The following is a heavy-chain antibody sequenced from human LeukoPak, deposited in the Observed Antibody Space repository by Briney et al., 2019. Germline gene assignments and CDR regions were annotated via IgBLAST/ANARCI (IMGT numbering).Heavy chain of an antibody. D-gene: IGHD1-26*01. CDR1: GFTFRNYW. CDR3: VTRISGVAY. CDR2: VKSKTDGETT. J-gene: IGHJ4*02. Sequence: GGSLRLSCVASGFTFRNYWMSWVRQAPGKGLEWVGRVKSKTDGETTDYTAPVKGRFIVSRDDSKNTLFLEMNSLKTEDTAVYFCVTRISGVAYWGQGTLVTVSS. V-gene: IGHV3-15*01.